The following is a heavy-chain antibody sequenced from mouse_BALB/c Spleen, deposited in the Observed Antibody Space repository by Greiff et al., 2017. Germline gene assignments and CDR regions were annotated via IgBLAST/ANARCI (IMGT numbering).Heavy chain of an antibody. Sequence: VQLQQSGPELVKPGASVRISCTASGYTFTSYYIHWVKQRPGQGLEWIGWIYPGNVNTKYNEKFKGKATLTADKSSSTAYMQLSSLTSEDSAVYFCARGGNYVAMDYWGQGTSVTVSS. CDR1: GYTFTSYY. J-gene: IGHJ4*01. D-gene: IGHD2-1*01. V-gene: IGHV1S56*01. CDR2: IYPGNVNT. CDR3: ARGGNYVAMDY.